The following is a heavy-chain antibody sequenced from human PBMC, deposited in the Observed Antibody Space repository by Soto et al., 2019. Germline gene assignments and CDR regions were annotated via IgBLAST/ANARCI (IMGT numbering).Heavy chain of an antibody. CDR2: ISYDGSNK. J-gene: IGHJ5*02. CDR1: GFTFSSYG. CDR3: AKDNRAHWSDP. Sequence: QVQLVESGGGVVQPGRSLRLSCAASGFTFSSYGMHWVRQAPGKGLEWVAVISYDGSNKYYADSVKGRFTISRDNSKNTLYLQMNSLRAEHTAVYYCAKDNRAHWSDPWGQGTPGTVSS. V-gene: IGHV3-30*18.